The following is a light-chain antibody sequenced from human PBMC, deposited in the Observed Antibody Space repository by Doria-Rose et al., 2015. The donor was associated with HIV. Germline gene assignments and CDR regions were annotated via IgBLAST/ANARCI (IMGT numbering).Light chain of an antibody. CDR3: QQYNNWPPLT. V-gene: IGKV3D-15*01. J-gene: IGKJ4*01. Sequence: TQSPATLSVSPGERATLSCRASQSVSSNLAWYQQKPGQAPRLLIYGASTRATGIPARFSGSGSGTEFTLTINSLQSEDFAVYYCQQYNNWPPLTFGGGTKVEIK. CDR1: QSVSSN. CDR2: GAS.